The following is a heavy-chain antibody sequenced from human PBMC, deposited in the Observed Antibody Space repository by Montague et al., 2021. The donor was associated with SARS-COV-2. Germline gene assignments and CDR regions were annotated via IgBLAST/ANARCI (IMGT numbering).Heavy chain of an antibody. J-gene: IGHJ4*02. V-gene: IGHV4/OR15-8*02. CDR2: IFHSGAA. Sequence: SETLSPTCAVSGGFISSGNWWSWVRQPPGKGLEWIGEIFHSGAAXXNPSLKSRLTISMDKSKNEFSLKLNSVTAADTAMYYCARDFVAAVPDRFDSWGQGVLVTVSS. CDR1: GGFISSGNW. CDR3: ARDFVAAVPDRFDS. D-gene: IGHD6-13*01.